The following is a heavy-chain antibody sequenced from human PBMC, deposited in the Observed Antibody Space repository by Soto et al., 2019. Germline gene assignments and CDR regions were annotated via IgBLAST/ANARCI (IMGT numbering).Heavy chain of an antibody. V-gene: IGHV3-64D*06. CDR1: GFTFSSYA. CDR2: ISSNGGST. D-gene: IGHD3-22*01. CDR3: VKDQGLGVSDAFDI. Sequence: GGSLRLSCSASGFTFSSYAMHWVRQAPGKGLEYVSAISSNGGSTYYADSVKGRFTISRDNSKNTLYLQMGSLRAEDTAVYYCVKDQGLGVSDAFDIWGQGTMVTVSS. J-gene: IGHJ3*02.